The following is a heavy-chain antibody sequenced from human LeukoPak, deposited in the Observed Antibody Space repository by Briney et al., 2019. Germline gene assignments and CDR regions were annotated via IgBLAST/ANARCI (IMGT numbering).Heavy chain of an antibody. Sequence: GASVKVSCKASGYTFTSYYMHWVRQAPGQGPEWMGTINPSGDSTSYAQRFQGRVTLTRDTSTSTVYMELSSLGSEDTAVYYCARGRFGYTGSYYVCWGQGTLVTVSS. D-gene: IGHD1-26*01. CDR3: ARGRFGYTGSYYVC. V-gene: IGHV1-46*01. CDR1: GYTFTSYY. CDR2: INPSGDST. J-gene: IGHJ4*02.